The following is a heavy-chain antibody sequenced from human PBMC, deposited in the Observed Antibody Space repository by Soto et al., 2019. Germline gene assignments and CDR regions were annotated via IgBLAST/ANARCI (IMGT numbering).Heavy chain of an antibody. CDR3: ARAYGSGSYRLYYFDY. J-gene: IGHJ4*02. Sequence: PSETLSLTCAVSGDSISSGGYSWSWIRQPPGRGLEWIGYIYHSGSTYYNPSLKSRVTISVDRSKNQFSLKLSSVTAADTAVYYCARAYGSGSYRLYYFDYWGQGTLVTVSS. V-gene: IGHV4-30-2*01. CDR2: IYHSGST. CDR1: GDSISSGGYS. D-gene: IGHD3-10*01.